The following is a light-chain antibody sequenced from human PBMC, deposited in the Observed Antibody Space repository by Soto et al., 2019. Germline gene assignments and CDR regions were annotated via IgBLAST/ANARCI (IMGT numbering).Light chain of an antibody. CDR3: STYTSSSTLLYV. CDR1: SSDVGGYNY. Sequence: QSALTQPASVSGSPGQSITISCTGTSSDVGGYNYVSWYQQHPGKAPKLMIYDVSNRPSGDSNRFSGSKSGNTASLTISGLRVEDEADYYCSTYTSSSTLLYVFGTGTKLTVL. CDR2: DVS. V-gene: IGLV2-14*01. J-gene: IGLJ1*01.